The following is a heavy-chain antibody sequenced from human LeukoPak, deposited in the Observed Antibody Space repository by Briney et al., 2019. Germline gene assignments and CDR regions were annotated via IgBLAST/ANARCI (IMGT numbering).Heavy chain of an antibody. D-gene: IGHD1-14*01. V-gene: IGHV3-30*03. CDR3: ARGSKTTPNNWFDP. CDR1: GFTFSSYG. Sequence: GGSLRLSCAASGFTFSSYGMPWVRQAPGKGLEWVAVISYDGSNKYYADSVKGRFTISRDNSKNTLYLQMNSLRAEDTAVYYCARGSKTTPNNWFDPWGQGTLVTVSS. CDR2: ISYDGSNK. J-gene: IGHJ5*02.